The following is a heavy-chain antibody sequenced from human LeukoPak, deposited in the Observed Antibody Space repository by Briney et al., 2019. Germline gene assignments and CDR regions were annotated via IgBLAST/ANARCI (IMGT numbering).Heavy chain of an antibody. D-gene: IGHD6-19*01. Sequence: PSETLSLTCTVSGGSISSYYWSWIRQPAGKGLEWIGRIYTSGSTNYNPSLKSRVTMSVDTSKNQFSLKLSSVTAADTAVYYCAREPSGEQWLARGYFQHWGQGTLVTVSS. CDR3: AREPSGEQWLARGYFQH. CDR2: IYTSGST. J-gene: IGHJ1*01. V-gene: IGHV4-4*07. CDR1: GGSISSYY.